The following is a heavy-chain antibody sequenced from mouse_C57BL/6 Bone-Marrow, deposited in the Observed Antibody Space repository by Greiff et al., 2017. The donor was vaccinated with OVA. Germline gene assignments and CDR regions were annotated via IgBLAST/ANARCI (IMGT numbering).Heavy chain of an antibody. CDR3: AHYGSRLYLHY. V-gene: IGHV1-59*01. CDR2: IAPSDSYI. D-gene: IGHD1-1*01. Sequence: QVQLQQYGAELVRPGTSVKLSCKASGYTFTNYWMHWVKQRPGQGLEWIGVIAPSDSYINYNQKFKGRATLTVDTSSSTAYMHLSSLTSEDSAVYYCAHYGSRLYLHYWGQGTSLTVSS. J-gene: IGHJ2*02. CDR1: GYTFTNYW.